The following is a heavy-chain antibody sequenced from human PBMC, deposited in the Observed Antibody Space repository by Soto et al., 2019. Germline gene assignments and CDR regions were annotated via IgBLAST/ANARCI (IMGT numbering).Heavy chain of an antibody. CDR2: ISAYNGNT. D-gene: IGHD2-8*01. J-gene: IGHJ6*02. V-gene: IGHV1-18*01. CDR1: GYTFTSYG. Sequence: QVQLVQSGAEVKKPGASVKVSCKASGYTFTSYGISWVRQAPGQGLEWMGWISAYNGNTNYAQKLQGRVTMTTDTTTITAYMELRSLRSDDTAVYYCARRQGYCTNGVCYPYGMDVWGQGTTVTVSS. CDR3: ARRQGYCTNGVCYPYGMDV.